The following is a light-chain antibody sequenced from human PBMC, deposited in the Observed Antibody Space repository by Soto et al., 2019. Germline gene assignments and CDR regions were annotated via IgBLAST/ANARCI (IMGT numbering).Light chain of an antibody. CDR3: SSYAGSNTYV. Sequence: QSALTQPPSASGSPGQSVTISCTGTSSDVGTYNSVSWYQQHPSKAPKLMIYEVTKRPSGVPDRFSASKSGNTASLTVSGLQAEDEADYYCSSYAGSNTYVFGTGTKVTVL. V-gene: IGLV2-8*01. CDR1: SSDVGTYNS. CDR2: EVT. J-gene: IGLJ1*01.